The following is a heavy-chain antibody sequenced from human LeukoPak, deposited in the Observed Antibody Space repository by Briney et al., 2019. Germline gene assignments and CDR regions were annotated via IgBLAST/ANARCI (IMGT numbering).Heavy chain of an antibody. CDR1: GGSISSGSYY. J-gene: IGHJ6*02. D-gene: IGHD3-3*01. CDR3: ARGGRDFWSGYYGKYYYYGMDV. Sequence: SQTLSLTCTVSGGSISSGSYYWSWIRQPAGQGLEWIGRIYTSGSTNYNPSLKSRVTISVDTSKNQFSLKLSSVTAADTAVYYCARGGRDFWSGYYGKYYYYGMDVWGQGTTVTVSS. V-gene: IGHV4-61*02. CDR2: IYTSGST.